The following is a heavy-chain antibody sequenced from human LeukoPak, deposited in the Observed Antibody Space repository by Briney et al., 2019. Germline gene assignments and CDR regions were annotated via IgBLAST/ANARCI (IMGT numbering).Heavy chain of an antibody. CDR3: ARGTTDIVAEISDAFDI. Sequence: PGRSLRLSCAASGFTFSAFAMHWARQAPGKGLEWVAAISYDASNKYYAVSVRGRFTISGDNSRNTLFLQMNSLRADDTAVYYCARGTTDIVAEISDAFDIWGQGTVVTVSS. D-gene: IGHD5-12*01. CDR2: ISYDASNK. J-gene: IGHJ3*02. CDR1: GFTFSAFA. V-gene: IGHV3-30-3*01.